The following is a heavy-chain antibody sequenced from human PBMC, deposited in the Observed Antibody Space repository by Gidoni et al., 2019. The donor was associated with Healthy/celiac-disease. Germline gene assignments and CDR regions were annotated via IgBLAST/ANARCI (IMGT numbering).Heavy chain of an antibody. J-gene: IGHJ4*02. CDR3: ARGPDYGDYYFDY. V-gene: IGHV3-53*02. CDR1: GFTVRSNY. CDR2: IYSGGST. Sequence: VQLVDTGGGLIQPGGSLRLSCAASGFTVRSNYMSWVRQGPGKGLEWVSVIYSGGSTYYADSVKGRVTIARDNSKNTLYLQMNSLRAEDTAVYYCARGPDYGDYYFDYWGQGTLVTVSS. D-gene: IGHD4-17*01.